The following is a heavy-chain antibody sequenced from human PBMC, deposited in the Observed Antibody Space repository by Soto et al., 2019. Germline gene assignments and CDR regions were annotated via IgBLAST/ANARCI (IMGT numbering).Heavy chain of an antibody. J-gene: IGHJ6*02. V-gene: IGHV5-51*01. CDR2: IYPGDSDT. CDR3: ERAMCELMILYYYGLDV. CDR1: GYSFSSHW. D-gene: IGHD1-26*01. Sequence: GESLKISCTGSGYSFSSHWIAWVRQMPGKGLELMGIIYPGDSDTRYTPSFQGQVTITADRSISTAYLQWSSLKASDTATYYCERAMCELMILYYYGLDVWGQGPTVTVS.